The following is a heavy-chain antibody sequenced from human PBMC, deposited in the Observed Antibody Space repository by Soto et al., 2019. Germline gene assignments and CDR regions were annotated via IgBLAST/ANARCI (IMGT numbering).Heavy chain of an antibody. J-gene: IGHJ4*02. V-gene: IGHV4-34*01. CDR2: MSHSGPT. CDR1: GCTGTDHY. CDR3: ARHTPAISISDH. Sequence: SQTQSLPSAVAGCTGTDHYWCRIIRQSPVTGLEWIGDMSHSGPTNYSPSLKSRVTLSVDTSKNQFSLKLSSVTAADTAVYYGARHTPAISISDHLGQGTLVTVFS. D-gene: IGHD2-15*01.